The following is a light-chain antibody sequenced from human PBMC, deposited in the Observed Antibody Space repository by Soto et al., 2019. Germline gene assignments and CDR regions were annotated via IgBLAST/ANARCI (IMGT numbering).Light chain of an antibody. CDR2: GAS. V-gene: IGKV3-20*01. J-gene: IGKJ5*01. Sequence: EIVLTQSPGTLSLSPGERATLSCRASQSVSSSYLAWYQQKPGQAPRLLIYGASSRDTGITDRFSGSGSGTDFTLTISRLEPEDFAVYYCQQYGSSLLTFGQGTRLEIK. CDR3: QQYGSSLLT. CDR1: QSVSSSY.